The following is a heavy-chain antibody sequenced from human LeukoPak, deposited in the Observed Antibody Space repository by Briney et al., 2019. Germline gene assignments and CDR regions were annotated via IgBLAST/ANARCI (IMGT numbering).Heavy chain of an antibody. CDR3: ARALYSSSSISWYFDL. V-gene: IGHV1-18*01. CDR2: ISAYNGNT. J-gene: IGHJ2*01. D-gene: IGHD6-6*01. Sequence: GASVKVSCKASGYTFTRYGISWVRQAPGQGLEWMGWISAYNGNTNYAQNLQGRVTMTTDTSTSTAYMELRSLRSDDTAVYYCARALYSSSSISWYFDLWGRGTLVTASS. CDR1: GYTFTRYG.